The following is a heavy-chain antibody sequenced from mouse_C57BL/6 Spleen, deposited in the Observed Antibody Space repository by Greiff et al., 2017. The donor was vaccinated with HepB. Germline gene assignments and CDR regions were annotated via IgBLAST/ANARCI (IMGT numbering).Heavy chain of an antibody. Sequence: EVQLVESGGGLVKPGGSLKLSCAASGFTFSSYAMSWVRQTPEKRLEWVATISDGGSYTYYPDNVKGRFTISRDNAKNNLYLQMSHLKSEDTAMYYCARDEDYDGVYFDYWGQGTTLTVSS. CDR1: GFTFSSYA. CDR3: ARDEDYDGVYFDY. J-gene: IGHJ2*01. V-gene: IGHV5-4*01. D-gene: IGHD2-4*01. CDR2: ISDGGSYT.